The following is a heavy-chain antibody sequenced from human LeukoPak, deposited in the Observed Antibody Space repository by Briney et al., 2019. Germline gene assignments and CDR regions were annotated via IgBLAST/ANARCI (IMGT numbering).Heavy chain of an antibody. CDR1: GGSISSYY. CDR3: ARGLPAAIPLFDY. Sequence: PSETLSLTCTVSGGSISSYYWSWIRQPPGKGLEWIGYIYYSGSTNYNPSLKSRVTISVDTSKNQFSLKLSSVTAADTAVYYCARGLPAAIPLFDYWGQGTLVTVSS. V-gene: IGHV4-59*01. CDR2: IYYSGST. J-gene: IGHJ4*02. D-gene: IGHD2-2*01.